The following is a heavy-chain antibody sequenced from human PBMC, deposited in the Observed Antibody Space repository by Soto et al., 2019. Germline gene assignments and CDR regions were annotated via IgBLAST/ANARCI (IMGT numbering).Heavy chain of an antibody. CDR3: AVPKVGDGYYYYYGMDV. Sequence: PGEALKIACKGSGYSFTSYGISWGRQMPGKGLEWMGRIDPSDYYTNYSPSFQGHVTISADKSISTAYLQWSSLKASDTAMYYCAVPKVGDGYYYYYGMDVWGQGTTVNVSS. J-gene: IGHJ6*02. V-gene: IGHV5-10-1*01. CDR2: IDPSDYYT. CDR1: GYSFTSYG.